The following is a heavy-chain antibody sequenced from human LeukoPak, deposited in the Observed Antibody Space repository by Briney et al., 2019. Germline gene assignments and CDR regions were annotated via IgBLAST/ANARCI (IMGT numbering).Heavy chain of an antibody. V-gene: IGHV3-30*02. Sequence: GGSLRLSCAASGFTFSNYDMTWVRQAPGKGLEWVAFIRYDGSNKYYADSVKGRFTISRDNSKNTLYLQMNSLRAEDTAVYYCAKESRYFDWLLYSLDYWGQGTLVTVSS. D-gene: IGHD3-9*01. CDR2: IRYDGSNK. J-gene: IGHJ4*02. CDR1: GFTFSNYD. CDR3: AKESRYFDWLLYSLDY.